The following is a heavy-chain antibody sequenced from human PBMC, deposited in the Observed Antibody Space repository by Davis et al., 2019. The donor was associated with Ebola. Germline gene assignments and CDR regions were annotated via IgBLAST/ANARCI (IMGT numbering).Heavy chain of an antibody. CDR1: GYNFSYRW. D-gene: IGHD5-12*01. Sequence: GESLKISCQGSGYNFSYRWIAWVRQMPGKGLEWMGIIYPEDSDTRYGPSFQGQVTISADKSISTAYLQWSSLKASDTAMYYCARRPRAIVAVDYWGQGTLVTVSS. CDR2: IYPEDSDT. V-gene: IGHV5-51*01. CDR3: ARRPRAIVAVDY. J-gene: IGHJ4*02.